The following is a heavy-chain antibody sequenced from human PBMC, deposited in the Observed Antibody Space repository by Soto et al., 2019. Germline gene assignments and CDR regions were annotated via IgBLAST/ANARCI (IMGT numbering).Heavy chain of an antibody. J-gene: IGHJ5*02. V-gene: IGHV3-74*01. Sequence: EVQLVESGGGLVQPGGSLRLSCAASGFTFSNYWMHWVRQVPGKGLLWVSRINSDGISTNYADSVKGRFTISRDNAKNTLDLQMNSLRAEDTAVYYCASGMCPHIPATGDNSFAPWCQGTLVTVSS. CDR1: GFTFSNYW. CDR2: INSDGIST. CDR3: ASGMCPHIPATGDNSFAP.